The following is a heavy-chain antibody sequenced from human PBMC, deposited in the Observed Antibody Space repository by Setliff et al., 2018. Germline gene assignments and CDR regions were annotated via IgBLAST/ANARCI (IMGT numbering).Heavy chain of an antibody. CDR1: GYNFAESI. CDR3: ARDTHINYNNPQVGWFDP. Sequence: ASVKVSCKASGYNFAESIVSWVRQAPGQGLEWMGWISAYNGHTYSAQKFQARVTLTTDTSTNMAYMELRGLRSDDTAIYYCARDTHINYNNPQVGWFDPWGQGTQVTVSS. J-gene: IGHJ5*02. V-gene: IGHV1-18*01. CDR2: ISAYNGHT. D-gene: IGHD4-4*01.